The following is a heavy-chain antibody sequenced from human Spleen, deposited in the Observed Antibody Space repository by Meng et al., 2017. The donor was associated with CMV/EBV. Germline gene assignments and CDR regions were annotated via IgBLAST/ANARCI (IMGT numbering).Heavy chain of an antibody. CDR2: ISHSGST. CDR1: YY. D-gene: IGHD2-2*01. Sequence: YYWSWIRQPQGKGLEWIGEISHSGSTNYKPSLKSRVTISVDTSKNQFSLKLSSVTAADTAVYYCARVRKAPKQYCSSTSCYRNNWFDPWGQGTLVTVSS. CDR3: ARVRKAPKQYCSSTSCYRNNWFDP. V-gene: IGHV4-34*01. J-gene: IGHJ5*02.